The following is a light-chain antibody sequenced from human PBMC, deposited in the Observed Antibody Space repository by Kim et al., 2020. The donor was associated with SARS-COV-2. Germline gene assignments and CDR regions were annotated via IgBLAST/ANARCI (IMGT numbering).Light chain of an antibody. CDR2: GDIHGAS. CDR1: PRVSKNG. CDR3: QQYGDSPYS. V-gene: IGKV3-20*01. Sequence: ESATSGCSASPRVSKNGLGWYQQIPGQAPRLLIYGDIHGASNRADGNPNRVRGRGSGTDFNLNLKRLEPGDFAVYYCQQYGDSPYSFGRGTKLEF. J-gene: IGKJ2*03.